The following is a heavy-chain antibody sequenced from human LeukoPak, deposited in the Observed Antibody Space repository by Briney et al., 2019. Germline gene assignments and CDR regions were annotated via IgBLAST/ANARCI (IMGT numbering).Heavy chain of an antibody. D-gene: IGHD3-10*01. CDR3: AKAGHYYGSGSYPIFDS. J-gene: IGHJ4*02. CDR2: VSGSGGST. V-gene: IGHV3-23*01. CDR1: GFTFTSYA. Sequence: GGSLGLSCAGSGFTFTSYAMSWVRQAPGKGLEWVSDVSGSGGSTYYADSVKGRFTLSRDNSKNTLYLQMNSLRGDDTAVYYCAKAGHYYGSGSYPIFDSWGQGILVTVSS.